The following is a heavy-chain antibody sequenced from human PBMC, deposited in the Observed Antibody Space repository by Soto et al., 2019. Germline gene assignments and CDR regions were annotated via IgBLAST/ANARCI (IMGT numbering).Heavy chain of an antibody. Sequence: AASVKVSCKASGYTFTGYYMHWVRQAPGQGLEWMGWINPNSGGTNYAQKFQGWVTMTRDTSISTAYMELSRLRSDDTAVYYCARPWLQFPFDYWGQGNLVPGSS. CDR3: ARPWLQFPFDY. J-gene: IGHJ4*02. CDR1: GYTFTGYY. D-gene: IGHD5-12*01. CDR2: INPNSGGT. V-gene: IGHV1-2*04.